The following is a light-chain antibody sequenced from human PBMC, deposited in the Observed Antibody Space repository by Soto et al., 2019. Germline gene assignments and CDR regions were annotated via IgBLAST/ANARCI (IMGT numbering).Light chain of an antibody. CDR3: CSYAGTYSVV. CDR1: SSDVGAYNY. V-gene: IGLV2-11*01. CDR2: DVT. J-gene: IGLJ2*01. Sequence: QSALTQPRSVSGSPGQSVTISCTGTSSDVGAYNYVSWYQQYPGKAPKLMIYDVTERPSGVPDRFSASKSGNTASLTISGLQAEDEANYYCCSYAGTYSVVFGGGTKLTVL.